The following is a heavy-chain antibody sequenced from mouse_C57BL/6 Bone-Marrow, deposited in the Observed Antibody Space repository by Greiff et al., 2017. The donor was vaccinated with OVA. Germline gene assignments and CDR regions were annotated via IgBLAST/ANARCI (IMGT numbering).Heavy chain of an antibody. Sequence: QVQLQQPGAELVRPGSSVKLSCKASGYTFTSYWMDWVKQRPGQGLEWIGNIYPSDSETHYNQKFKDKATLTVDKSSSTAYMQLSSLTSEDSAVYYCARTAQAYYFDYWGQGTTLTVS. V-gene: IGHV1-61*01. CDR3: ARTAQAYYFDY. CDR1: GYTFTSYW. CDR2: IYPSDSET. J-gene: IGHJ2*01. D-gene: IGHD3-2*02.